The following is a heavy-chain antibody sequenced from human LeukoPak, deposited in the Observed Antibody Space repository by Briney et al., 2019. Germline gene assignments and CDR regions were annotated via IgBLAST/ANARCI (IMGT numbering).Heavy chain of an antibody. CDR1: GGSISSSSYY. J-gene: IGHJ5*02. V-gene: IGHV4-39*01. Sequence: PSETLSLTCTVSGGSISSSSYYWGWIRQPPGKGLEGIGSIYYSGSTYYNPSLKSRVTISVDTSKNQFSLKLSSVTAADTAVYYCARHVGRTTPTGWFDPWGQGTLVTVSS. CDR3: ARHVGRTTPTGWFDP. D-gene: IGHD1-26*01. CDR2: IYYSGST.